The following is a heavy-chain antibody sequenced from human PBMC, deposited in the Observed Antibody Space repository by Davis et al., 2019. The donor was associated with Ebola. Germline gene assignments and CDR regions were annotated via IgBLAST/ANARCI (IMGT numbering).Heavy chain of an antibody. D-gene: IGHD1-26*01. J-gene: IGHJ5*02. Sequence: ESLKIPCAASGFTFSTSWMTCVRQSPGKGPEWVANIKEDGSKAYYVDSVKGRFTISRDNVENSLSLQMNSLRDEDTAVYYCVRGGQRFDPWGQGTLVTVSS. CDR1: GFTFSTSW. CDR3: VRGGQRFDP. V-gene: IGHV3-7*03. CDR2: IKEDGSKA.